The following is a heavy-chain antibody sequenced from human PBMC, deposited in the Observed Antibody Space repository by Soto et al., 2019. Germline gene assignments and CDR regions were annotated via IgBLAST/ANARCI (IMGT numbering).Heavy chain of an antibody. J-gene: IGHJ6*02. CDR3: ARAAAAGTPTQNSYYYYGMDV. Sequence: GESLKISCKGSGYSFTSYWIGWVRQMPGKGLEWMGIIYPGDSDTRYSPSFQGQVTISADKSISTAYLQWSSLKASDTAMYYCARAAAAGTPTQNSYYYYGMDVWGQGTTVTVSS. D-gene: IGHD6-13*01. V-gene: IGHV5-51*01. CDR2: IYPGDSDT. CDR1: GYSFTSYW.